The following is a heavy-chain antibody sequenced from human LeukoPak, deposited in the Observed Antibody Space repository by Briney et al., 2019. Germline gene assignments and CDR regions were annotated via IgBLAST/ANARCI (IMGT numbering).Heavy chain of an antibody. V-gene: IGHV4-39*07. CDR2: IYYSRIT. Sequence: PQTLSLTCTVSAGSISISSDYWGWIRQPPGKGLEWIGRIYYSRITYYNPSLKSRVTISVDTSKNQFSLELSSVTAADTAVYYCARVGKGSYFNYWGQGTLVTVSS. D-gene: IGHD3-10*01. CDR3: ARVGKGSYFNY. CDR1: AGSISISSDY. J-gene: IGHJ4*02.